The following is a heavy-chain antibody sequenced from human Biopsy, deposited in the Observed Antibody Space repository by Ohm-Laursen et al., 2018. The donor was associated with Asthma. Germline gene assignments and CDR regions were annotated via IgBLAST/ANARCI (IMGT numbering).Heavy chain of an antibody. V-gene: IGHV3-33*05. CDR3: ARDVDLRSVY. D-gene: IGHD2-15*01. J-gene: IGHJ4*02. CDR1: GFMFRSFG. CDR2: ISCDGNHK. Sequence: SLRLSCAASGFMFRSFGMHWVRQAPGKGLEWVAVISCDGNHKFYEDSVKGRFTISRDNGKNSLYLQMNSLRAEDTAVYYCARDVDLRSVYWGQGTLVTVSS.